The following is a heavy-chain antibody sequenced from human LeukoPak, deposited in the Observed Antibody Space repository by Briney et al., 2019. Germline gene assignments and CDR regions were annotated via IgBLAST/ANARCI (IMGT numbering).Heavy chain of an antibody. CDR3: AKDSNEPWELLVDY. Sequence: PGGSLRLSCAASGFTFSSYAMSWARQAPGKGLEWVSAISGSGGSTYYADSVKGRFTISRDNSKNTLYLQMNSLRAEDTAVYYCAKDSNEPWELLVDYWGQGTLVTVSS. V-gene: IGHV3-23*01. CDR2: ISGSGGST. J-gene: IGHJ4*02. D-gene: IGHD1-26*01. CDR1: GFTFSSYA.